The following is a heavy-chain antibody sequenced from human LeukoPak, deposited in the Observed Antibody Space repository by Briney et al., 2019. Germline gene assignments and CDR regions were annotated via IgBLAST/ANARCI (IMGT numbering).Heavy chain of an antibody. J-gene: IGHJ4*02. CDR2: IYYSGST. Sequence: SETLSLTCTVSGGSISSYYWSWIRQPPGKGLEWIGYIYYSGSTNYNPSLKSRVTMSVDTSKNQFSLKLSSVTAADTAVYYCARDEVDTAMEDYWGQGTLVTVSS. D-gene: IGHD5-18*01. V-gene: IGHV4-59*01. CDR1: GGSISSYY. CDR3: ARDEVDTAMEDY.